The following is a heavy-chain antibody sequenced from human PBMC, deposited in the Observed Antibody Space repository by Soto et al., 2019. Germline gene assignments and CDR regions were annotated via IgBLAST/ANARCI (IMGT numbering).Heavy chain of an antibody. V-gene: IGHV5-51*01. CDR3: ARSPRSSPYFDF. CDR1: GYTFSNFW. Sequence: GESLKISCQCSGYTFSNFWIGWVRQLPGPGLEWMGIISPGDHETRYSPSFLGKVTISAETSINTAYLQWSSLEASDSAFYFCARSPRSSPYFDFWGQGALVTVSS. CDR2: ISPGDHET. J-gene: IGHJ4*02. D-gene: IGHD6-13*01.